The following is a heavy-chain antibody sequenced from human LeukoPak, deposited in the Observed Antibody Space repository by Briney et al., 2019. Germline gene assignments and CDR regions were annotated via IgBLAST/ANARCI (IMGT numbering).Heavy chain of an antibody. J-gene: IGHJ4*02. CDR3: ARAGPMAPNWNDPFDY. Sequence: ASVKVSCKASGYTFTSYGISWVRQAPRQGLEWMGWISAYNGNTNYAQKLQGRVTMTTDTSTSTAYMELRSLRSDDTAVYYCARAGPMAPNWNDPFDYWGQGTLVTVSS. CDR1: GYTFTSYG. CDR2: ISAYNGNT. V-gene: IGHV1-18*01. D-gene: IGHD1-20*01.